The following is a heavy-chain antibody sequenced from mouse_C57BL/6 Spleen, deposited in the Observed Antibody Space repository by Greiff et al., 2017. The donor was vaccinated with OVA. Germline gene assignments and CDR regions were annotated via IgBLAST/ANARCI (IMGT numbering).Heavy chain of an antibody. V-gene: IGHV6-6*01. D-gene: IGHD1-1*01. Sequence: EVKLEESGGGLVQPGGSMKLSCAASGFTFSDAWMDWVRQSPEKGLEWVAEIRNKANNHATYYAESVKGRFTISRDDSKSSVYLQMNSLRAEDTGIYYCTTDGSSYRWYFDVWGTGTTVTVSS. J-gene: IGHJ1*03. CDR2: IRNKANNHAT. CDR1: GFTFSDAW. CDR3: TTDGSSYRWYFDV.